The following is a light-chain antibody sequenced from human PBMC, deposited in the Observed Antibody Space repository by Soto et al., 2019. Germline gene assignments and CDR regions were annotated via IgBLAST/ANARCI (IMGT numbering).Light chain of an antibody. CDR2: EVS. CDR3: SSYTSSSLYV. Sequence: QSALTQPPSVSGSPGQSVTISCTGTNSDVGSYDRVSWYQQPPGTAPKLLMYEVSNRPSGVPHRFSGSKSGNTASLTISGLQAEDEADYYCSSYTSSSLYVFGTGTKVTVL. V-gene: IGLV2-18*02. CDR1: NSDVGSYDR. J-gene: IGLJ1*01.